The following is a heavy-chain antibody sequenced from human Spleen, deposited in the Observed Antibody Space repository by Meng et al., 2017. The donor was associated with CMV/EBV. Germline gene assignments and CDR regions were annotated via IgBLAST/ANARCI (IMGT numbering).Heavy chain of an antibody. CDR1: GYSFTSYW. D-gene: IGHD6-13*01. Sequence: CKGSGYSFTSYWIGWVRQMPGKGLKWMGIIYPGDSDTRYSPSFQGQVTISADKSISTAYLQWSSLKASDTAMYYCAKGDIAAAGYFDYWGQGTLVTVSS. J-gene: IGHJ4*02. CDR2: IYPGDSDT. CDR3: AKGDIAAAGYFDY. V-gene: IGHV5-51*01.